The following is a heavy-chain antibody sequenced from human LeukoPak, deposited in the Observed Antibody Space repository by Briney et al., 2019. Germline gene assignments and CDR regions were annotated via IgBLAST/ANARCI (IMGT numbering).Heavy chain of an antibody. CDR1: GFTFSSYG. CDR3: AKGLQTGYSSGCWDY. CDR2: ISYDGSNK. D-gene: IGHD6-19*01. Sequence: GGSLRLSCAASGFTFSSYGMHWVRQAPGKGLEWVAVISYDGSNKYYADSVKGRFTISRDNSKNTLYLQMNSLRGEDTAVYYCAKGLQTGYSSGCWDYWGQGTLVTVSS. J-gene: IGHJ4*02. V-gene: IGHV3-30*18.